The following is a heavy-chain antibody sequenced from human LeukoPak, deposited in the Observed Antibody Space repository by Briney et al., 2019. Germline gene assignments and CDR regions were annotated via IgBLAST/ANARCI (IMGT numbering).Heavy chain of an antibody. D-gene: IGHD6-13*01. Sequence: GGSLRLSCAASGFTVSNNYMSWVRQAPGKGLEWVSVIYSGDNTFYADSVKGRFTISRDNSKNTLYLQMNSLGVEDTAVYYCARDQGAAAGNWGQGTLVTVSS. CDR2: IYSGDNT. J-gene: IGHJ4*02. CDR1: GFTVSNNY. CDR3: ARDQGAAAGN. V-gene: IGHV3-66*01.